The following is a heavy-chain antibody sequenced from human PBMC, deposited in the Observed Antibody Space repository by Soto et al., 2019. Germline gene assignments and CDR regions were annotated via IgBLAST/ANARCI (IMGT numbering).Heavy chain of an antibody. J-gene: IGHJ6*02. CDR2: ISGSGGST. CDR1: GFTFSSYA. CDR3: AKDGRSAVTTFLGYYYGMDV. Sequence: QAGGSLRLSCAASGFTFSSYAMSWVRQAPGKGLEWVSAISGSGGSTYYADSVKGRFTISRDNSKNTLYLQMNSLRAEGTAVYYCAKDGRSAVTTFLGYYYGMDVWGQGTTVTVSS. D-gene: IGHD4-17*01. V-gene: IGHV3-23*01.